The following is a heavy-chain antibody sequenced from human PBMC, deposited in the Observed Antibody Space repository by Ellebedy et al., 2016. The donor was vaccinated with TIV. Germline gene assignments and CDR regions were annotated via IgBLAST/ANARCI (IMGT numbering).Heavy chain of an antibody. J-gene: IGHJ3*02. D-gene: IGHD3-22*01. CDR2: ISYDGSNK. V-gene: IGHV3-30*03. Sequence: GGSLTLSXAASGFTFSSYGMHWVRQAPGKGLEWVAVISYDGSNKYYADSVKGRFTISRDNSKNTLYLQMNSLRAEDTAVYYCARDRGSSGYRDDFDIWGQGTMVTVSS. CDR1: GFTFSSYG. CDR3: ARDRGSSGYRDDFDI.